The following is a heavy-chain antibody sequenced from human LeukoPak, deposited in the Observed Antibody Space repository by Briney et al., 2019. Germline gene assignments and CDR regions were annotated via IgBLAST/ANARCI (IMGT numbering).Heavy chain of an antibody. V-gene: IGHV1-18*01. CDR1: GYTFTSYG. CDR2: ISAYNGQT. D-gene: IGHD2-2*02. CDR3: ARVRPPHYCSSTSCYTGMVYYYGMDV. Sequence: ASVKVSCKASGYTFTSYGIGWVRQAPGHGLEWMGWISAYNGQTHYAQRLQGRVTMTTDTSTSTAYMELRSLRSDDTAVYYCARVRPPHYCSSTSCYTGMVYYYGMDVWGQGTTVTVSS. J-gene: IGHJ6*02.